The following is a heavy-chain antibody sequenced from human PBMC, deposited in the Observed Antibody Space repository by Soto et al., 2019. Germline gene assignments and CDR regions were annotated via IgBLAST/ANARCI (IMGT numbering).Heavy chain of an antibody. CDR1: GYTLTELS. J-gene: IGHJ5*02. V-gene: IGHV1-24*01. CDR3: ATDSPKYCSSTSCFKWGWFDP. D-gene: IGHD2-2*01. Sequence: QVQLVQSGAEVKKPGASVKVSCKVSGYTLTELSMHWVRQAPGKGLEWMGGFDPEDGETIYAQKFQGRVTMNEDTSTDTAYMELSSLRSEDTAVYYCATDSPKYCSSTSCFKWGWFDPWGQGTLVTVSS. CDR2: FDPEDGET.